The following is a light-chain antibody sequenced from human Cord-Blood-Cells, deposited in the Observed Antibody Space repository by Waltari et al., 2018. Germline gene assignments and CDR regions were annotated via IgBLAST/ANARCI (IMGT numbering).Light chain of an antibody. V-gene: IGKV3-11*01. CDR1: QSVSSY. CDR3: QQRSNWPPS. CDR2: DAS. Sequence: EIVLTQSPAPLSLSPGERATLACRASQSVSSYLAWYQQKPGQAPRLLIYDASNRATGIPARFSGSGSGTDFTLTISSLEPKDFAVYYCQQRSNWPPSFGQGTKLEIK. J-gene: IGKJ2*03.